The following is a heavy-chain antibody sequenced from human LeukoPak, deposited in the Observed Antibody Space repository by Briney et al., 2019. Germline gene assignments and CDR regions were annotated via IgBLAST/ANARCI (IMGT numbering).Heavy chain of an antibody. CDR2: IYSGGST. J-gene: IGHJ5*02. CDR3: ARIRGYDSSGYYSGWFDP. V-gene: IGHV3-66*02. Sequence: GGSLRLSCAASGFTVSSNYMSWVRQAPGKGLEWVSVIYSGGSTYYADSVKGRFTISRDNSKNTLYLQMNSLRAEDTAVYYCARIRGYDSSGYYSGWFDPWGQGTLVTVSS. D-gene: IGHD3-22*01. CDR1: GFTVSSNY.